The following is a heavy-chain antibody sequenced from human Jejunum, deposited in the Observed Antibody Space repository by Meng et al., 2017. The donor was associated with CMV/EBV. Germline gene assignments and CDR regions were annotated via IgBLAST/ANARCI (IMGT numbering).Heavy chain of an antibody. V-gene: IGHV3-74*03. CDR1: GLTFTNYW. J-gene: IGHJ4*02. CDR3: ASYVGSGTSRSLGY. D-gene: IGHD1-26*01. CDR2: ITSYGGTI. Sequence: GLTFTNYWMHWARQAPGRGLMWVSRITSYGGTIKYADSVKGRFIISRDNAKNTLYVQMNGLRAADTAVYYCASYVGSGTSRSLGYWGQGTLGTVSS.